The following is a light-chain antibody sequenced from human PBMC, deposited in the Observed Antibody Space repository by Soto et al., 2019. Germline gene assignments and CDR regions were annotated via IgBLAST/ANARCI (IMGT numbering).Light chain of an antibody. J-gene: IGLJ1*01. CDR2: DVN. CDR3: CSYAGSYV. CDR1: SSDVGGYSY. Sequence: QSALTQPRSVSGSPGQSVTMSCTGTSSDVGGYSYVSWYQQYPGKAPKLMIHDVNKRPSGVPDRFSGSKSGNTASLTISGLQAEDEADYYCCSYAGSYVFGTGTKVTVL. V-gene: IGLV2-11*01.